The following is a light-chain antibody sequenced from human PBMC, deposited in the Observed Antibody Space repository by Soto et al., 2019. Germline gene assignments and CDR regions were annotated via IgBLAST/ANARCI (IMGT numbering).Light chain of an antibody. CDR3: AAWDDSLNTWV. CDR2: NNN. J-gene: IGLJ3*02. V-gene: IGLV1-44*01. Sequence: QSVLTQPPSASGTPGQRVTISCSGSSSNIGSNTVNWYQQLPGTAPKLLIYNNNQRPSGVPDRFSGSKSVTSASLAISGLQSEDEADYYCAAWDDSLNTWVFGGGTKVTVL. CDR1: SSNIGSNT.